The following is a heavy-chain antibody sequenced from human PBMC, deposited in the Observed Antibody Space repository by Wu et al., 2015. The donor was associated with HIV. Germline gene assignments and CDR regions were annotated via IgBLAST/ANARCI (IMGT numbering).Heavy chain of an antibody. J-gene: IGHJ5*01. CDR2: MNPRNGYI. D-gene: IGHD1-26*01. CDR3: ARVQFDPSYYTYFDL. CDR1: YILTSYP. Sequence: LAQSGPEARRPGASVNVSCKASYILTSYPIGWVRQAPGQRLEWMGWMNPRNGYIKPAQRFQDRITMSTTNSAHTAYMELSNLTSDDTAIYFCARVQFDPSYYTYFDLWGQGTLVTVSS. V-gene: IGHV1-18*01.